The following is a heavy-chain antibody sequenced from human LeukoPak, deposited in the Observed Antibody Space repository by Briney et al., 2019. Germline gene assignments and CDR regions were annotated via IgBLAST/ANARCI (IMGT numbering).Heavy chain of an antibody. CDR2: INHSGST. J-gene: IGHJ3*02. CDR1: GGSFNGYY. CDR3: ASGGSGSYYNAHDAFDI. D-gene: IGHD3-10*01. Sequence: PSETLSLTCAVYGGSFNGYYWSWIRQPPGKGLEWIGEINHSGSTNYNPSLKSRVTISVDTSKNQFSLKLSSVTAADTAVYYCASGGSGSYYNAHDAFDIWGQGTMVTVSS. V-gene: IGHV4-34*01.